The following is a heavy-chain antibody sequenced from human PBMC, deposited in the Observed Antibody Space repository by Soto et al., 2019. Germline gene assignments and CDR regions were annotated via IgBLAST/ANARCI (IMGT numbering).Heavy chain of an antibody. CDR2: ISYDGSNK. J-gene: IGHJ4*02. V-gene: IGHV3-30*18. CDR1: GFTFSSYG. Sequence: GGSLRLSCAASGFTFSSYGMHWVRQAPGKGLEWVAVISYDGSNKYYADSVKGRFTISRDNSKNTLYLQMNSLRAEDTAVYYCAKTGDGSGSYQADYWGQGTLVTVSS. CDR3: AKTGDGSGSYQADY. D-gene: IGHD3-10*01.